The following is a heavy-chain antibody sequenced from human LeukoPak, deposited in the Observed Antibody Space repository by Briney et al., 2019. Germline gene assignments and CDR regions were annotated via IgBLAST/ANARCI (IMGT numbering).Heavy chain of an antibody. CDR3: ARWDSGEWFHDAFDI. D-gene: IGHD3-3*01. J-gene: IGHJ3*02. Sequence: SETLSLTCAVSGYSISSGYYWGWIRQPPGEGLEWIGSIYHSGSTYYNPSLKSRITISVDTSKNQFSLKLSSVTAADTAVYYCARWDSGEWFHDAFDIWGQGTMVTVSS. V-gene: IGHV4-38-2*01. CDR2: IYHSGST. CDR1: GYSISSGYY.